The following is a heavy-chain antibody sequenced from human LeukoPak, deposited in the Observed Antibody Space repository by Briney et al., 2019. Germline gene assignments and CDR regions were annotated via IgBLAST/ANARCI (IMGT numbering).Heavy chain of an antibody. J-gene: IGHJ4*02. CDR2: MNPNSGNT. Sequence: ASVKVSCKASGYTFSSYDINWVRQATGQGLEWMGWMNPNSGNTGYAQKFQGRVTMTRDSSISTAYMELTSLRSEDTAVYYCARGQQLLHAGSYYFDYWGQGTPVTVSS. CDR3: ARGQQLLHAGSYYFDY. CDR1: GYTFSSYD. D-gene: IGHD6-13*01. V-gene: IGHV1-8*01.